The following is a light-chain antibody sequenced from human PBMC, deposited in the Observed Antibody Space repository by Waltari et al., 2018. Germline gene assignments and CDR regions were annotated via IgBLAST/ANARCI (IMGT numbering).Light chain of an antibody. CDR1: QGISSY. CDR3: QQLNSYPVT. CDR2: AAS. V-gene: IGKV1-9*01. Sequence: IQLTTSPSSLSASVGDTVTITCLASQGISSYLAWYQQNPGKPPKLLIYAASTLQSGVPSRFSGSGSGTDFTLTISSLQPEDFATYYCQQLNSYPVTFGPGTKVDIK. J-gene: IGKJ3*01.